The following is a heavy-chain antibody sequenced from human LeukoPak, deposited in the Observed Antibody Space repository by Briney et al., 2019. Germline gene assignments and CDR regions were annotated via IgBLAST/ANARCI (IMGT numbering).Heavy chain of an antibody. D-gene: IGHD3-10*01. V-gene: IGHV3-66*01. CDR1: GFTFSSYS. CDR3: ARDGLWFGELSWFDP. J-gene: IGHJ5*02. CDR2: IYSGGST. Sequence: GGSLRLSCAASGFTFSSYSMNWVRQAPGKGLEWVSVIYSGGSTYYADSVKGRFTISRDNSKNTLYLQMNSLRAEDTAVYYCARDGLWFGELSWFDPWGQGTLVTVSS.